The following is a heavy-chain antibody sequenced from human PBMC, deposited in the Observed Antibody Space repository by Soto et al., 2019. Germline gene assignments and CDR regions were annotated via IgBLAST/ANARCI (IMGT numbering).Heavy chain of an antibody. CDR1: GGFVNSVNNY. D-gene: IGHD3-3*01. CDR3: ARVPCSSLGVADPPVGWFDS. CDR2: IFYTGST. Sequence: QVHLQESGPGLVKPSQTLSLTCTVSGGFVNSVNNYWSWIRQPPGKGLEWLGYIFYTGSTYYNPSLRSRITIAIATSNNQFSMKLTSVTATDTDVYYCARVPCSSLGVADPPVGWFDSWGQGTLVTVS. J-gene: IGHJ5*01. V-gene: IGHV4-30-4*01.